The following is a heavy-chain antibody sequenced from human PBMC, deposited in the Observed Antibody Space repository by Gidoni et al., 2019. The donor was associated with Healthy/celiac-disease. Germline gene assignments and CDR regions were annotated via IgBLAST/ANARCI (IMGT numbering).Heavy chain of an antibody. Sequence: EVQLVESGGGLVKPGGSLRLSCAASGLTFSSYSMNWVRQAPGKGLEWVSSISSSSSYIYYADSVKGRFTISRDNAKNSLYLQMNSLRAEDTAVYYCARDPGAAALYYFDYWGQGTLVTVSS. D-gene: IGHD6-13*01. CDR2: ISSSSSYI. J-gene: IGHJ4*02. CDR3: ARDPGAAALYYFDY. CDR1: GLTFSSYS. V-gene: IGHV3-21*01.